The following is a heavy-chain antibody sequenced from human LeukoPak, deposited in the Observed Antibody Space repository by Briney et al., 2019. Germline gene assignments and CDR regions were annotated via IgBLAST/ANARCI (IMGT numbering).Heavy chain of an antibody. V-gene: IGHV3-23*01. J-gene: IGHJ4*02. D-gene: IGHD6-6*01. CDR3: AKRRIRASTYYFDY. CDR2: ISGSGGST. CDR1: GFTFSSYA. Sequence: GGSLRLSCAASGFTFSSYAMSWVRQAPGKGLEWVSAISGSGGSTYYADSVKGRFSISRDNSKNTLYLQMNSLRAEDTAVYYCAKRRIRASTYYFDYWGQGTLVTVSS.